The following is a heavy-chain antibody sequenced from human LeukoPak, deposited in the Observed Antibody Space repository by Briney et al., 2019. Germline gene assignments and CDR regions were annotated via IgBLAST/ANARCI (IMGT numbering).Heavy chain of an antibody. Sequence: ASVKVSCKASGYTFSNYAISWVRQAPGQGLEWMGWISGYNGNRNYAQKFQGRVTMTRDTSTSTVYMELSSLRSEDTAVYYCARSDAYSDSWGQGTLVTVSS. CDR2: ISGYNGNR. D-gene: IGHD5-24*01. CDR1: GYTFSNYA. V-gene: IGHV1-18*01. J-gene: IGHJ4*02. CDR3: ARSDAYSDS.